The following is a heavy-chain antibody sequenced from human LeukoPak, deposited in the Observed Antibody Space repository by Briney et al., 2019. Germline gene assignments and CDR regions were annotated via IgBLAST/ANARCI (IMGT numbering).Heavy chain of an antibody. CDR3: ARAGYYDTSGYYY. V-gene: IGHV3-74*01. Sequence: QPGGSLRLSCAASGFTFSSYALSWVRQAPGKGLVWVSRINSDGSSTTYADSVKGRFTISRDNAKNTMYLQMNSLRAEDTAVYYCARAGYYDTSGYYYWGQGTLVTVSS. CDR2: INSDGSST. D-gene: IGHD3-22*01. CDR1: GFTFSSYA. J-gene: IGHJ4*02.